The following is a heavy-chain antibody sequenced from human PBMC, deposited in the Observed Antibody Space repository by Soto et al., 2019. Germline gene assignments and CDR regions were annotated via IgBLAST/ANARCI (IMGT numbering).Heavy chain of an antibody. CDR1: NASISSSY. D-gene: IGHD3-10*01. CDR3: ARDFAGRGPFDP. J-gene: IGHJ5*01. CDR2: VYYTGTT. V-gene: IGHV4-59*01. Sequence: SETLSLTCSVSNASISSSYWNWIRQPPGKGLEWIGFVYYTGTTKYNPSLKSRVTISVDMSKNEFSLKLTSVTTADTAFYFCARDFAGRGPFDPWGQGTLVTGSS.